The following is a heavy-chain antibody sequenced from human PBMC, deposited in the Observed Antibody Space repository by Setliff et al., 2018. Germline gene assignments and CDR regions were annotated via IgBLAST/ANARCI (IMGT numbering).Heavy chain of an antibody. D-gene: IGHD2-2*01. CDR1: GFTFRRYW. CDR3: AKMAGYCSSTSCSYYYYYMDV. Sequence: GGSLRLSCVTSGFTFRRYWMSWVRQAPGKGLEWVAVIWYDGSNKYYTDSVKGRFTISRDNSKNTLYLQMNSLRAEDTAVYYCAKMAGYCSSTSCSYYYYYMDVWGKGTTVTVSS. V-gene: IGHV3-33*06. J-gene: IGHJ6*03. CDR2: IWYDGSNK.